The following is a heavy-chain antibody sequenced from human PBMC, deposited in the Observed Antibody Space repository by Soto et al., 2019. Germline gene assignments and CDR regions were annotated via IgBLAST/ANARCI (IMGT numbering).Heavy chain of an antibody. V-gene: IGHV1-2*04. CDR1: GYTCTGRY. CDR2: INPNSGGT. J-gene: IGHJ3*02. CDR3: ASTSPRDAFDI. Sequence: GASVRVSCKASGYTCTGRYMHRVLQAPGQGLEWMGWINPNSGGTNYAQKFQGWVTMTRDTSISTAYMELSRLRSDDTAVYYCASTSPRDAFDIWGQGTMVTVS.